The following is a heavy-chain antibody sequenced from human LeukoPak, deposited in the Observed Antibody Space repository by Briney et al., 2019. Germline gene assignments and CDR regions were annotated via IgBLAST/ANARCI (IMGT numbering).Heavy chain of an antibody. V-gene: IGHV3-33*03. J-gene: IGHJ6*03. CDR2: IWYDGSDK. CDR3: AKVVSSTSRYMDV. Sequence: GGSLRLSCAASGFAFSSYGMHWVRQAPGKGLEWVALIWYDGSDKYYTDSVKGRFTISRDNSKNTLSLQMNSLRAEDTAVYYCAKVVSSTSRYMDVWGKGTTVTVSS. D-gene: IGHD2-2*01. CDR1: GFAFSSYG.